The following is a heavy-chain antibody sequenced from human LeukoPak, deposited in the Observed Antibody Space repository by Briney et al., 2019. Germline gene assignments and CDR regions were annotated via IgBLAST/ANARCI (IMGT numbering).Heavy chain of an antibody. V-gene: IGHV4-31*03. CDR3: SRGLDSRKLGY. CDR2: IHPSGML. D-gene: IGHD3-22*01. CDR1: GASFNSDDQY. J-gene: IGHJ4*02. Sequence: SETLSLTCTVSGASFNSDDQYWNWIRQSPGKGLEWTGSIHPSGMLYNNPSLESRVTMSRDTSKNQFSLNMNSVTAADTAVYFCSRGLDSRKLGYWGQGILVTVSS.